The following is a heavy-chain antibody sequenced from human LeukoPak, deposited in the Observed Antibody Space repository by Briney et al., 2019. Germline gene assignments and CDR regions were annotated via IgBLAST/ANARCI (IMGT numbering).Heavy chain of an antibody. CDR3: ARGYSSGWYGYYYYMDV. Sequence: ASVKVSCKASGYTFTSYDINWVRQATGQGLEWMGWMNPNSGNTGYAQKFQGRGTMTRNTSITTAYMELSSLRSEDTAVYYCARGYSSGWYGYYYYMDVWGKGTTVTISS. CDR2: MNPNSGNT. V-gene: IGHV1-8*01. J-gene: IGHJ6*03. D-gene: IGHD6-19*01. CDR1: GYTFTSYD.